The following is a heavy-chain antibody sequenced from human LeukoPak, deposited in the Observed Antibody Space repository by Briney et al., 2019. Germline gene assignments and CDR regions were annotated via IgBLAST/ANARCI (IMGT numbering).Heavy chain of an antibody. CDR1: GFTIDDHA. CDR3: XXDGSXVRLDY. D-gene: IGHD5-24*01. V-gene: IGHV3-43*02. Sequence: GGSLRLSCAASGFTIDDHAMHWVRQAPGKGLEWVSLISGDGRSTYYADSVKGRFTISRDNTKNSLYLQMNSLRTEDTALYYXXXDGSXVRLDYWGQGTLVTVSS. J-gene: IGHJ4*02. CDR2: ISGDGRST.